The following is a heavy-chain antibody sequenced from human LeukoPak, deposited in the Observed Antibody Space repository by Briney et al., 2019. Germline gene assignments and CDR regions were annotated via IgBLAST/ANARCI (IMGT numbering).Heavy chain of an antibody. V-gene: IGHV4-59*01. Sequence: SETLSLTCTVSGGSISSYYWSWIRQPPGKGLEWIGYIYYSGSTNYNPSLKSRVTISVDTSKNQFSLKLSSVTAADTAVYYCAREDRYYGSGSYRTAYNWFDPWGQGTLVTVSS. J-gene: IGHJ5*02. CDR1: GGSISSYY. CDR3: AREDRYYGSGSYRTAYNWFDP. CDR2: IYYSGST. D-gene: IGHD3-10*01.